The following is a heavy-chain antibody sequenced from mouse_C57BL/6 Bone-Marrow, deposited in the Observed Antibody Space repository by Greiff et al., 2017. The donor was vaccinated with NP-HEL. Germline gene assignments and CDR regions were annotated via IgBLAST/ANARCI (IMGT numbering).Heavy chain of an antibody. CDR1: GYTFTDYY. Sequence: EVQLQQSGPELVKPGASVKISCKASGYTFTDYYMNWVKQSHGKSLEWIGDINPNNGGTSYNQKFKGKATLTVDKSSSTAYMELRSLTSEDSAVYYCARREDDGYYSYAMDDWGQGTSVTVSS. CDR3: ARREDDGYYSYAMDD. J-gene: IGHJ4*01. D-gene: IGHD2-3*01. CDR2: INPNNGGT. V-gene: IGHV1-26*01.